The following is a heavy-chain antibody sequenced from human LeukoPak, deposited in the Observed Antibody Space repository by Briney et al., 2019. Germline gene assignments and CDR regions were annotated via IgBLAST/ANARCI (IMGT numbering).Heavy chain of an antibody. Sequence: SQTLSLTCTVSGGSISSGDYYWSWIRQPPGKGLEWIGYIYYSGSTYYNPSLKSRVTISVDTSKNQFSLKLSSVTAADTAVYYCARGGDIVVVPAAIGGVDGWFDPWGQGTLVTVSS. CDR1: GGSISSGDYY. CDR3: ARGGDIVVVPAAIGGVDGWFDP. V-gene: IGHV4-30-4*01. CDR2: IYYSGST. J-gene: IGHJ5*02. D-gene: IGHD2-2*01.